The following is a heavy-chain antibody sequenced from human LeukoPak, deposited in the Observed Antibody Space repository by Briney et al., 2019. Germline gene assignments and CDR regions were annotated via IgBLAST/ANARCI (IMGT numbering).Heavy chain of an antibody. CDR3: ATYRVRHLNSLDY. CDR1: EFTFSTYW. J-gene: IGHJ4*02. CDR2: INQDGSEK. Sequence: GESLRLSCVASEFTFSTYWMTWVRQAPGKGLEWVANINQDGSEKNYVDSVKGRFTVSRDSAKNSLFLQMNSLRAEDTAVYYCATYRVRHLNSLDYWGRGTLVSVSS. V-gene: IGHV3-7*03. D-gene: IGHD3-16*02.